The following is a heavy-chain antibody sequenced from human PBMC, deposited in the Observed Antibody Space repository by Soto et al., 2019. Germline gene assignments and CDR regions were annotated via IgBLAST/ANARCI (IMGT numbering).Heavy chain of an antibody. V-gene: IGHV4-59*01. CDR1: GWFLRTLS. CDR3: ARVFDYYDSSGYNYIYFDY. J-gene: IGHJ4*01. D-gene: IGHD3-22*01. CDR2: IYYSGST. Sequence: ASEDLSLPWTGSGWFLRTLSWSVFRQPPGKGLEWIGYIYYSGSTHYNPSLKSRVTISVDTSKNQFSLKLNSVTAADTAVYYCARVFDYYDSSGYNYIYFDYWGQGTLVTVSS.